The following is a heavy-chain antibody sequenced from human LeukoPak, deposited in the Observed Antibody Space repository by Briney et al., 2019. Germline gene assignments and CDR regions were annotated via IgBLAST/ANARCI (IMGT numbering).Heavy chain of an antibody. J-gene: IGHJ4*02. CDR2: ISTSGGTT. V-gene: IGHV3-48*03. Sequence: PGGSLRLSCAASGFTFSHYEMNWVRHAPGKGLEWLSYISTSGGTTYYADSVEGRFTVSRDSAKNSQYLQMNSLRAEDTAVYYCARVVGYYGSGNYYFDYWGQGTLVTVSS. D-gene: IGHD3-10*01. CDR1: GFTFSHYE. CDR3: ARVVGYYGSGNYYFDY.